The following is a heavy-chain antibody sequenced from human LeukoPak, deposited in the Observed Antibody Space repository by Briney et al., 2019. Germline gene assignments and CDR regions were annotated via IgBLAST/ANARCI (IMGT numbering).Heavy chain of an antibody. V-gene: IGHV3-7*01. CDR3: AKGMGPYYFDY. CDR2: IKQDGSET. J-gene: IGHJ4*02. Sequence: GGSLRLSCAASRFTLSNYWMSWVRQAPGKGLEWVANIKQDGSETYYVDSVKGRFTISRDNAKNSLSLQMNSLRAEDTAVYYCAKGMGPYYFDYWGQGTLVTVSS. CDR1: RFTLSNYW. D-gene: IGHD1-26*01.